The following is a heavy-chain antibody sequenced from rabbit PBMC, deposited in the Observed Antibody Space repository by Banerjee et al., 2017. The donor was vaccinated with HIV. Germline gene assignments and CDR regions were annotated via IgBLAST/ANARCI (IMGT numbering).Heavy chain of an antibody. CDR3: ARDLAGVIGWNFNL. V-gene: IGHV1S45*01. J-gene: IGHJ4*01. CDR1: GSDISKNA. Sequence: QEQLVESGGGLVQPEGSLTLTCTASGSDISKNAMCWVRQAPGKGLELIACIDGGSSDSTYYASWAKGRFTLSKTSSTAVTLQMTSLTAADTATYFCARDLAGVIGWNFNLWGPGTLVTVS. CDR2: IDGGSSDST. D-gene: IGHD4-1*01.